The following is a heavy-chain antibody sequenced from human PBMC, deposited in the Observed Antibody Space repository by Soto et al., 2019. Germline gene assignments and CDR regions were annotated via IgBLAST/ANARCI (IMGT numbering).Heavy chain of an antibody. J-gene: IGHJ4*02. CDR3: ARTVGLRFLEWFYFDY. CDR2: INAGNGNT. CDR1: GYTFNTYG. D-gene: IGHD3-3*01. Sequence: ASVKVSCKASGYTFNTYGITWVRQAPGQRLEWMGWINAGNGNTKYSQKFQGRVTITRDTSASTAYMELSSLRSEDTAVYYCARTVGLRFLEWFYFDYWGQGTLVTVSS. V-gene: IGHV1-3*01.